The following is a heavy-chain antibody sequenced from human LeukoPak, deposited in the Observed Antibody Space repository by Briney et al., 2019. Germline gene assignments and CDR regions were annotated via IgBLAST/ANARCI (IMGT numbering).Heavy chain of an antibody. CDR1: GFTFRSYA. J-gene: IGHJ4*02. D-gene: IGHD2-2*01. Sequence: PGGSLRLSCAASGFTFRSYAMNWVRQAPGKGLEWVSAISAGGDSTHYADSVNGRFSISRDNSKNTLYLQMNSLRAGDTAVYYCAKRRYCSSTSCHDFDYWGRGTLVTVSS. CDR3: AKRRYCSSTSCHDFDY. V-gene: IGHV3-23*01. CDR2: ISAGGDST.